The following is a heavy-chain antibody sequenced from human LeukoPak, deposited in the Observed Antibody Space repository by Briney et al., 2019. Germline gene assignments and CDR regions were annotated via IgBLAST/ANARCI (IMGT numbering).Heavy chain of an antibody. V-gene: IGHV4-34*01. CDR3: ARVGYCGGDCYPFDY. D-gene: IGHD2-21*02. CDR1: GGSISGYY. Sequence: SETLSLTCTVSGGSISGYYWSWIRQPPGKGLEWIGEINHRGSTNYNPSLKSRVTISVDTSRNSFSLELSSVTAADTAVYYCARVGYCGGDCYPFDYWGQGTLTTVSS. CDR2: INHRGST. J-gene: IGHJ4*02.